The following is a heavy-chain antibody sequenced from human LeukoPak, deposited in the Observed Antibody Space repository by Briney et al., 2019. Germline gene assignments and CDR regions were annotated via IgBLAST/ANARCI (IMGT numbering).Heavy chain of an antibody. J-gene: IGHJ4*02. CDR3: ARVSVYYYDSSGFRSFDY. Sequence: ASVKVSCEASGYTFTSYGISWVRQAPGQGLEWMGWISAYNGNTNYAQKLQGRVTMTTDTSTSTAYMELRSLRSDDTAVYYCARVSVYYYDSSGFRSFDYWGQGTLVTVSS. D-gene: IGHD3-22*01. CDR1: GYTFTSYG. CDR2: ISAYNGNT. V-gene: IGHV1-18*01.